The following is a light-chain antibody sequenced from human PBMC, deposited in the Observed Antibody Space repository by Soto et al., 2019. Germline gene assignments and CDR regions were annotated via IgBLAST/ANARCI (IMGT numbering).Light chain of an antibody. CDR2: AAS. CDR3: QHNFSTFVS. CDR1: QTIYTY. V-gene: IGKV1-39*01. J-gene: IGKJ4*01. Sequence: DIQMTQSPSSLSASVGDTVTITCRASQTIYTYLNWFHQKPGKAPKLLIQAASTLQSGVPSRFSSSGSGTEFTLTIGSLQPEDYGTYYCQHNFSTFVSFGGGTKVDIK.